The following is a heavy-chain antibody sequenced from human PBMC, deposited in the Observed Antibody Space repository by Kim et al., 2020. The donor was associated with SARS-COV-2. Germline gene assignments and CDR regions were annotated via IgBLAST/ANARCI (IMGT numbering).Heavy chain of an antibody. CDR1: GFTFSSYA. CDR3: ATFEDSSSWYYFDY. J-gene: IGHJ4*02. CDR2: ISYDGSNK. V-gene: IGHV3-30-3*01. D-gene: IGHD6-13*01. Sequence: GGSLRLSCAASGFTFSSYAMHWVRQAPGKGLEWVAVISYDGSNKYYADSVKGRFTISRDNSKNTLYLQMNSLRAEDTAVYYCATFEDSSSWYYFDYWGQGTLVTVSS.